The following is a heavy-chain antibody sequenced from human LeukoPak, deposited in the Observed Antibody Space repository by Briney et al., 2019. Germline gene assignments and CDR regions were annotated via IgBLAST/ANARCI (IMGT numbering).Heavy chain of an antibody. Sequence: SETLSLTCSVSGGSISTYHWSWIRQPPGKGLEWIGYIFYSGSSGSTNYNPSLKSRVTISLDTFKNQFSLKVTSVTAADTAVYYCARHPYYDTSGLGFWGPGTLVTVSS. CDR3: ARHPYYDTSGLGF. CDR2: IFYSGSS. D-gene: IGHD3-22*01. V-gene: IGHV4-59*08. CDR1: GGSISTYH. J-gene: IGHJ4*02.